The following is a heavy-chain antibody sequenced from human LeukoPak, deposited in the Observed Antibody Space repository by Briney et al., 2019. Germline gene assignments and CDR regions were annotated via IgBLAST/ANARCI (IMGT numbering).Heavy chain of an antibody. CDR3: AKDPADIVVVPAAQPQAIPNLSSIAARPADY. D-gene: IGHD2-2*01. J-gene: IGHJ4*02. CDR1: GFTFSSYG. CDR2: IRYDGSNK. Sequence: GGSLRLSCAASGFTFSSYGMHGGRQAPGKGLEGGAFIRYDGSNKYYADSVKGRFTISRDNSKNTLYLQMNSLRAEDTAVYYCAKDPADIVVVPAAQPQAIPNLSSIAARPADYWGQGTLVTVSS. V-gene: IGHV3-30*02.